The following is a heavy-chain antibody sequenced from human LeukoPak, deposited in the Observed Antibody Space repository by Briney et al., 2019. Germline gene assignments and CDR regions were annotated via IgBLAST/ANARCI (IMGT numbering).Heavy chain of an antibody. D-gene: IGHD6-13*01. CDR3: AREKYSSSWYGNWFDP. V-gene: IGHV4-34*01. Sequence: SETLSLTCGVYGVSFTGNYWSWIRQPPGKGPEWIGEINDNGYTNYNPSLKSRVTISVDTSKNQFSLKLSSVTAADTAVYYCAREKYSSSWYGNWFDPWGQGTLVTVSS. CDR1: GVSFTGNY. CDR2: INDNGYT. J-gene: IGHJ5*02.